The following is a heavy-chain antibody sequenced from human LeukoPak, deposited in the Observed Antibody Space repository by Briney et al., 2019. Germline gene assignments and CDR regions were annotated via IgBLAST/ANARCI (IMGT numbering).Heavy chain of an antibody. Sequence: GGSLRLSCAASGFSFSTYWMSWVRQAPGKGLEWVANVKPDEREKYYVDSVKGRFTISRDNAKNSLCLQMNSLRAEDTAIYYCVSHSRMQIRTDFEYWGQGTLVTVSS. D-gene: IGHD2-15*01. J-gene: IGHJ4*02. CDR1: GFSFSTYW. CDR2: VKPDEREK. V-gene: IGHV3-7*03. CDR3: VSHSRMQIRTDFEY.